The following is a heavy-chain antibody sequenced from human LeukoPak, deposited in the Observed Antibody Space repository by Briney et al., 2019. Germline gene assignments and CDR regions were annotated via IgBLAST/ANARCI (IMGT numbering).Heavy chain of an antibody. CDR2: TSRGGSDI. Sequence: GGSLRLSCAASGFTFSSYEMDWVRRAPGKGLEWVSYTSRGGSDISYADSAKGRFTISSDIASNTLYLQMNSLRVEDTAVYFCVRARLIRLENFFDYWGQGTLVTVSS. CDR1: GFTFSSYE. D-gene: IGHD2-21*01. V-gene: IGHV3-48*03. CDR3: VRARLIRLENFFDY. J-gene: IGHJ4*02.